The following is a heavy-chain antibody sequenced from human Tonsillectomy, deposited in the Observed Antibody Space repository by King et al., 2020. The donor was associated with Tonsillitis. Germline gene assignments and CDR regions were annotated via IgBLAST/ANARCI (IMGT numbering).Heavy chain of an antibody. Sequence: LQLQESGSGLVKPSQTLSLTCAVSGASISSGGFSWSWIRQPPGKGLEWIGYIYQSGSTYYNPSLKSRVTISVDRSENQFSLKLSSVTAADTAVYYCARVVYDYGDYRVGYFDYWGQGTLVTVSS. CDR3: ARVVYDYGDYRVGYFDY. CDR1: GASISSGGFS. V-gene: IGHV4-30-2*01. CDR2: IYQSGST. D-gene: IGHD4-17*01. J-gene: IGHJ4*02.